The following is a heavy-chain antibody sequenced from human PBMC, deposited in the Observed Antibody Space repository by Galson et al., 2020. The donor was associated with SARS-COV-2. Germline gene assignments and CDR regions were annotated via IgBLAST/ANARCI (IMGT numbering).Heavy chain of an antibody. CDR2: IYYSGST. CDR1: GGSISSGGYY. Sequence: SETLSLTCTVSGGSISSGGYYWSWIRQHPGKGLEWIGSIYYSGSTYYNPSLKSRVTISVDTSKNQFSLKLSSVTAADTAVYYCARSVFGEFYFDYWGQGTLVTVSS. V-gene: IGHV4-31*03. D-gene: IGHD3-10*01. CDR3: ARSVFGEFYFDY. J-gene: IGHJ4*02.